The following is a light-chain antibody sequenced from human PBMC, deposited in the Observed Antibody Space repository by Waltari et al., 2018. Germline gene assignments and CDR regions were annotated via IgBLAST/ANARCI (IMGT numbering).Light chain of an antibody. Sequence: DIQMTQSPSTLPASVGDRLHITGRASQSISSWLTWYQQKPGKAPKLLIYDASSLESGVPSRFSGSGSGTEFTLTISSLQPDDFATYYCQQYNSYSTFGQGTKLEIK. J-gene: IGKJ2*01. V-gene: IGKV1-5*01. CDR1: QSISSW. CDR2: DAS. CDR3: QQYNSYST.